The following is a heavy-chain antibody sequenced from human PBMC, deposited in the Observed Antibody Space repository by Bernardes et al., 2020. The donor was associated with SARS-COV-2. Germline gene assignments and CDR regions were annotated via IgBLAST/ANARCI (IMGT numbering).Heavy chain of an antibody. CDR2: IIPIFDMK. J-gene: IGHJ6*02. CDR3: ARDLGGSGNSYYYGMDV. Sequence: SVKVSCKTSGGTFSSFSINWVRQAPGQGLEWMARIIPIFDMKKYAQKFQARVTIAADKSTNTVHMELSGLASDDTAVYFCARDLGGSGNSYYYGMDVWGQGTTVTVSS. V-gene: IGHV1-69*04. CDR1: GGTFSSFS. D-gene: IGHD3-10*01.